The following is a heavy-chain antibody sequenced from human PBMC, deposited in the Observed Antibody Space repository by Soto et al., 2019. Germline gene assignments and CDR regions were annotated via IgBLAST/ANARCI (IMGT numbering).Heavy chain of an antibody. J-gene: IGHJ6*02. CDR1: GLPVAGSY. V-gene: IGHV3-53*01. CDR3: VRPLPSGQTHARDV. CDR2: IYNDGTT. Sequence: GSLRLSCVASGLPVAGSYMAWVRQAPGKGLEWASVIYNDGTTYYSQSVEGRFTISRGTSKNTLYLQMDRLRDEDTAVYYCVRPLPSGQTHARDVWGQGTTVTVSS. D-gene: IGHD3-10*01.